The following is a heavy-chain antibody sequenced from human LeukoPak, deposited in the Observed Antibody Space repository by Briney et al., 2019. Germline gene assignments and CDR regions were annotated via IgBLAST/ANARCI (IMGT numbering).Heavy chain of an antibody. CDR2: ISSSSSYI. CDR3: ARGVGATPLDY. CDR1: GFTFSNYN. D-gene: IGHD1-26*01. Sequence: GWSLRLSCAASGFTFSNYNMNWVRQAPGKELEWVSSISSSSSYIYYADSVKGRFTISRDNAKNSLYLQMNSLRAEDTAVYYCARGVGATPLDYWGQGTLVTVSS. V-gene: IGHV3-21*01. J-gene: IGHJ4*02.